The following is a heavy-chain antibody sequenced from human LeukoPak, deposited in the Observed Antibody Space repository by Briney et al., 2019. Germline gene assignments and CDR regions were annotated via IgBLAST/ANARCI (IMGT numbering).Heavy chain of an antibody. V-gene: IGHV7-4-1*02. CDR1: GYTFTSYA. CDR3: ARDHCSSTSCYFDY. Sequence: ASVKVSCKASGYTFTSYATNWVRQAPGQGLEWMGWINTNTGNPTYAQGFTGRFVFSLDTSVSTAYLQISSLKAEDTAVYYCARDHCSSTSCYFDYWGQGTLVTVSS. D-gene: IGHD2-2*01. CDR2: INTNTGNP. J-gene: IGHJ4*02.